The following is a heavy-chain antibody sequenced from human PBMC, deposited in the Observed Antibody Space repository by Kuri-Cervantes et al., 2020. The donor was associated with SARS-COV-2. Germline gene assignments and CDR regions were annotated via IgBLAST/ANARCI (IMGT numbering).Heavy chain of an antibody. D-gene: IGHD5-24*01. J-gene: IGHJ6*02. CDR1: GGSISSYY. V-gene: IGHV4-59*01. CDR2: IYYSGST. Sequence: SETLSLTCTVSGGSISSYYWSWIRQPPGKGLEWIGYIYYSGSTNYNPSLKSRVTISVDTSKNQLSLKLSSVTAADTAVYYCARFETITGDYYYYGMDVWGQGTTVTVSS. CDR3: ARFETITGDYYYYGMDV.